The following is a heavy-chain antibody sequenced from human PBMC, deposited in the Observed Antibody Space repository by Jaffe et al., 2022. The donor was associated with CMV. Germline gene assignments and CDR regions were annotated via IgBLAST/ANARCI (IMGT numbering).Heavy chain of an antibody. Sequence: QLQLQESGPGLVKPSETLSLTCTVSGGSISTSTYYWGWIRQPPGKGLEWIGSIYFSGSTYYNPSLKSRVTISVDTSKTQFSLSLSSVTAADTAVYYCAAQGHGRASPALDYWGQGTLVTVSS. CDR3: AAQGHGRASPALDY. V-gene: IGHV4-39*01. CDR2: IYFSGST. J-gene: IGHJ4*02. CDR1: GGSISTSTYY.